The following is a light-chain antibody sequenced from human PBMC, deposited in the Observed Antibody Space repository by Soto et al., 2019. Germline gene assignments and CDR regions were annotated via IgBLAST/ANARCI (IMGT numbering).Light chain of an antibody. V-gene: IGKV1-9*01. CDR2: AAS. CDR1: QGINTF. Sequence: RLTLSLFSLSSSEGDRVTITCRASQGINTFLAWYQQKAGKAPKLLIYAASTLQSGVPSRFSGSGSGTDFTLTISCLQSEDFTPYCCTHLNCHPITSAQRTRL. J-gene: IGKJ5*01. CDR3: THLNCHPIT.